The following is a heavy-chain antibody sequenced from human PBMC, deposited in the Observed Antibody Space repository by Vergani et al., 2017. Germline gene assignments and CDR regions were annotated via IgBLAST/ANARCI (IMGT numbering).Heavy chain of an antibody. Sequence: QVQLVQSGAEVKKPGSSVKVSCKASGGTFSSYAISWVRQAPGQGLEWMGGIIPIFGTANYAQKFQGRVTITADESTSTAYMELSSLRSEDTAVYYCAKGGDIVVVPAAKYDYYYMDVWGKGTTVTVSS. CDR3: AKGGDIVVVPAAKYDYYYMDV. V-gene: IGHV1-69*01. D-gene: IGHD2-2*01. CDR1: GGTFSSYA. J-gene: IGHJ6*03. CDR2: IIPIFGTA.